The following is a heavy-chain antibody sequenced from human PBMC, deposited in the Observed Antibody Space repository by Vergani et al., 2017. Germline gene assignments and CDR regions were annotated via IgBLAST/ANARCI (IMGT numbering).Heavy chain of an antibody. J-gene: IGHJ5*02. V-gene: IGHV3-7*01. CDR2: IKQDGSEK. Sequence: EVQLVESGGGLVQPGGSLRLSCAASGFTFSSYWMSWVRQAPGKGLEWVANIKQDGSEKYYVDSVKGRFTISRDNAKNSLYLQMNSLGAEDTAVYYCARKTFSYGMNWFDPWGQGTLVTVSS. CDR1: GFTFSSYW. D-gene: IGHD5-18*01. CDR3: ARKTFSYGMNWFDP.